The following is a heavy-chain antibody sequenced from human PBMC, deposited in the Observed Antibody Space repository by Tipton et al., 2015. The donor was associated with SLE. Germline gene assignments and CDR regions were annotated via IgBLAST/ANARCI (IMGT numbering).Heavy chain of an antibody. Sequence: TLSLTCSVSGGSISSGGYYWSWIRQHPGKGLEWIGHIYYSGNTYYNPSLKSRVTISVDTSKNQFSLKLSSVTAADTAVYYCARDPGYSSSSWGQGTLVTVSS. D-gene: IGHD6-13*01. CDR2: IYYSGNT. CDR1: GGSISSGGYY. CDR3: ARDPGYSSSS. J-gene: IGHJ5*02. V-gene: IGHV4-31*03.